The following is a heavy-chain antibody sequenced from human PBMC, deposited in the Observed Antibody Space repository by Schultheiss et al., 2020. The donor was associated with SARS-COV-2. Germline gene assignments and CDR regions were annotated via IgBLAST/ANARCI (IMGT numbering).Heavy chain of an antibody. J-gene: IGHJ4*02. CDR2: IYYSGST. CDR3: ASYMVELYYFDY. D-gene: IGHD3-10*01. Sequence: SQTLSLTCTVSGGSISSYYWSWIRQPPGKGLEWIGYIYYSGSTNYNPSLKSRVTISVDTSKNQFSLRLNSVTAADTAVYYCASYMVELYYFDYWGQGTLVTVSS. V-gene: IGHV4-59*12. CDR1: GGSISSYY.